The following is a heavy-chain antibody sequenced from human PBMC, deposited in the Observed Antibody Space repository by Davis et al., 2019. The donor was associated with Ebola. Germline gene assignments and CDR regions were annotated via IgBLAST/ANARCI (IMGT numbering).Heavy chain of an antibody. V-gene: IGHV3-23*01. D-gene: IGHD2-15*01. CDR3: AKEKTEVVAATGFDF. CDR2: ISGSGLTT. Sequence: GGSLRLSCGTSGFTFTSYAMSWVRQAPGQGLEWVSSISGSGLTTNYADSVEGRFTISRDNSKNTLYLQMNSLRVDDTAVYFCAKEKTEVVAATGFDFWGQGTLVTVSS. CDR1: GFTFTSYA. J-gene: IGHJ4*02.